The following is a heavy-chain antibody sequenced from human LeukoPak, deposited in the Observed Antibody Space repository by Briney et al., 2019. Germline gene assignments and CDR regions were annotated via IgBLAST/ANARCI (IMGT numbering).Heavy chain of an antibody. CDR2: INHSGST. Sequence: SETLSLTCAVYGGSFSGYYWSWIRQPPGKGLEWIGEINHSGSTNYNPSLKSRVTISVDTSKNQFSLKLSSVTAADTAVYYCARGGRRRAVVATLLYSSSSQGDYWGQGTLVTVSS. CDR1: GGSFSGYY. J-gene: IGHJ4*02. V-gene: IGHV4-34*01. CDR3: ARGGRRRAVVATLLYSSSSQGDY. D-gene: IGHD6-13*01.